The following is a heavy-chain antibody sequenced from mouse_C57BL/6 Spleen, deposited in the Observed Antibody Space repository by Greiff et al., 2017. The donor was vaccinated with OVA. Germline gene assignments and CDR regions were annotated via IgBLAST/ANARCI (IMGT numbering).Heavy chain of an antibody. Sequence: QVQLQQSGPELVKPGASVKISCKASGYAFSSSWMNWVKQRPGKGLEWIGRIYPGDGDTNYNGKFKGKATLTADKSSSTAYMQLSSLTSEDSAVYFCAREGYYKSFDYWGQGTTLTVSS. V-gene: IGHV1-82*01. J-gene: IGHJ2*01. CDR2: IYPGDGDT. D-gene: IGHD2-12*01. CDR3: AREGYYKSFDY. CDR1: GYAFSSSW.